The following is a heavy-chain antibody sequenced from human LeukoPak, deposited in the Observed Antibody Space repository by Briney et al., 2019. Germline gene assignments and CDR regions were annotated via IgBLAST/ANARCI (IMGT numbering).Heavy chain of an antibody. Sequence: GGSLRLSCAASGFIFSSYNMIWVRQAPGKGLEWVASITASSTYTYYADSLEGRFTISRDNAKSSLFLQMDSLSPDDTAVYYCARDPTDFWGQGTLVTVSS. CDR2: ITASSTYT. CDR1: GFIFSSYN. D-gene: IGHD4-17*01. V-gene: IGHV3-21*01. CDR3: ARDPTDF. J-gene: IGHJ4*02.